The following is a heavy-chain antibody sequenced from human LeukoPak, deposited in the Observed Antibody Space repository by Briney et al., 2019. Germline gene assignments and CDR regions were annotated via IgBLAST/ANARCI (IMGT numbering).Heavy chain of an antibody. CDR1: GGSISSSSYY. V-gene: IGHV4-39*07. J-gene: IGHJ1*01. D-gene: IGHD6-6*01. Sequence: SETLSLTCTVSGGSISSSSYYWGWIRQPPGKGLEWIGSIYYSGSTYYNPSLKSRVTISVDTSKNQFSLKLSSVTAADTAVYYCARGSSSAEYFQHWGQGALVTVSS. CDR3: ARGSSSAEYFQH. CDR2: IYYSGST.